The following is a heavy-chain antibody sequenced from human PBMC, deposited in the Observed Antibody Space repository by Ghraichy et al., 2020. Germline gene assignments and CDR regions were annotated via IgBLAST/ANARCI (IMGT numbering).Heavy chain of an antibody. CDR3: AKDGMGAYYYDSSGYYPY. Sequence: GGSLRLSCAASGFTFSSYAMSWVRQAPGKGLEWVSAISGSGGSTYYADSVKGRFTISRDNSKNTLYLQMNSLRAEDTAVYYCAKDGMGAYYYDSSGYYPYWGQGTLVTVSS. V-gene: IGHV3-23*01. CDR1: GFTFSSYA. CDR2: ISGSGGST. J-gene: IGHJ4*02. D-gene: IGHD3-22*01.